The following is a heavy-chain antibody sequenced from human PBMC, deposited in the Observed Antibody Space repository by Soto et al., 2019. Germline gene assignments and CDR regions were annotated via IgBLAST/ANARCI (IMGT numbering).Heavy chain of an antibody. CDR1: GFSLSTSGVG. Sequence: SGPTLVNPTQTLTLTCTFSGFSLSTSGVGVGWIRQPPGKALEWLALIYWDDDKRYSPSLKSRLTITKDTSRNQVVLTMTNVDPVDTATYYCAHRRWDCSSTSCYSHFDYWRQGTLVTVSS. D-gene: IGHD2-2*01. V-gene: IGHV2-5*02. CDR2: IYWDDDK. CDR3: AHRRWDCSSTSCYSHFDY. J-gene: IGHJ4*02.